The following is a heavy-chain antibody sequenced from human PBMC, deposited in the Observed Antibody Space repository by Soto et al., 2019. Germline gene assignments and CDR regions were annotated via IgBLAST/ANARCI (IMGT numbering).Heavy chain of an antibody. CDR3: ARDSGSYFDFDY. V-gene: IGHV4-61*01. CDR1: GGSVSSGSYY. CDR2: IYYSGST. J-gene: IGHJ4*02. Sequence: QVQLQESGPGLVKPSETLSLTCTVSGGSVSSGSYYWSWIRQPPGKGLEWIGYIYYSGSTNYNPSIKSRVTISVDTSKNQCSLKLSSVTAADTAVYYCARDSGSYFDFDYWGQGTLVTVSS. D-gene: IGHD1-26*01.